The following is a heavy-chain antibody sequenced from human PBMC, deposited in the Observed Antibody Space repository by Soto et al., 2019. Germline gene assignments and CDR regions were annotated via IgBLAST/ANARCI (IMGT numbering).Heavy chain of an antibody. CDR1: GYTFTSYD. J-gene: IGHJ6*02. CDR3: ARERGSKSSVYYYGMDV. Sequence: GASVKVSCKASGYTFTSYDINWVRQATGQGLEWMGWMNPNSGNTGYAQRFQGRVTMTRNTSISTAYMELSSLRSEDTAVYYCARERGSKSSVYYYGMDVWGQGTTVTVSS. D-gene: IGHD4-4*01. CDR2: MNPNSGNT. V-gene: IGHV1-8*01.